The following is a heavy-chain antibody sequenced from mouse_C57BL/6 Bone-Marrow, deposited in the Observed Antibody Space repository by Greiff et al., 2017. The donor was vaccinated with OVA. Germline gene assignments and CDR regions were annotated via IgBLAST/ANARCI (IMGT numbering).Heavy chain of an antibody. CDR1: GYTFTSYW. CDR3: AREELRLLAY. J-gene: IGHJ3*01. V-gene: IGHV1-53*01. CDR2: INPSNGGT. Sequence: QVHVKQSGPELVKPGASVKLSCKASGYTFTSYWMHWVKQRPGPGLEWIGNINPSNGGTNYNEKFKSKATLTVDKSSSTAYMQLSSLTSEDSAVYYCAREELRLLAYWGQGTLVTVSA. D-gene: IGHD3-2*02.